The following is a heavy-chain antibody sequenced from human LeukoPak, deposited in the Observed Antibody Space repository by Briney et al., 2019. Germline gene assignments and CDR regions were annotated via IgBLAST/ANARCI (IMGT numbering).Heavy chain of an antibody. CDR2: ISGSGGST. CDR3: AKDRNPSGYGDH. D-gene: IGHD3-3*01. V-gene: IGHV3-23*01. J-gene: IGHJ4*02. CDR1: GFTFSSYG. Sequence: PGGSLRLSCAASGFTFSSYGMSWVRQAPGKGLEWVSAISGSGGSTYYADSVKGRFTISRDNSKNTLYLQMNSLRAEDTAVYYCAKDRNPSGYGDHWGQGTLVTVSS.